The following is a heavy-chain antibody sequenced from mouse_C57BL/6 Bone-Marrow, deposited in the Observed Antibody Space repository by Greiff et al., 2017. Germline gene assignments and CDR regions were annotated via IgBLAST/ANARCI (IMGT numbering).Heavy chain of an antibody. Sequence: QVQLKQPGTELVKPGASVKLSCKASGYTFTSYWMHWVKQRPGQGLEWIGNINPSNGGTNYNEKFKSKATLTVDKSSSTAYMQLSSLTSEDSAVYYCARGNCNYAGFAYWGQGTLVTVSA. J-gene: IGHJ3*01. V-gene: IGHV1-53*01. CDR1: GYTFTSYW. CDR3: ARGNCNYAGFAY. D-gene: IGHD2-1*01. CDR2: INPSNGGT.